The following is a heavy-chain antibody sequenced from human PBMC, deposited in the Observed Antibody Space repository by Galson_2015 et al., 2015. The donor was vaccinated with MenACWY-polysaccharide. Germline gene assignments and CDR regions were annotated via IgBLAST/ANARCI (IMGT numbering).Heavy chain of an antibody. J-gene: IGHJ6*02. CDR1: GFTFSNFE. V-gene: IGHV3-30-3*01. CDR3: ARNRTGDRRWLQFVYTSYYGLDV. CDR2: ISSDGSNK. D-gene: IGHD5-24*01. Sequence: SLRLSCAASGFTFSNFEMHWVRQAPGKGLEGVADISSDGSNKYYADSVKGRFTISRDNSKDTLYLQMNSLRHEDSAVYYCARNRTGDRRWLQFVYTSYYGLDVRGQGTTVAV.